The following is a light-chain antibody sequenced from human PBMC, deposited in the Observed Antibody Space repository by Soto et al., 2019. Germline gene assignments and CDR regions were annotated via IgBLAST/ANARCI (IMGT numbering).Light chain of an antibody. CDR2: DAS. Sequence: DIQMTQSPSSLCASVGDRVTITCQATQDINIYLNWYQQKPGKAPNLLIYDASNLEIGVPSRFSGSGSGTHFTFTISSLQTEDIGTYYCQQYGILPITFGRGTRLEIK. CDR3: QQYGILPIT. V-gene: IGKV1-33*01. CDR1: QDINIY. J-gene: IGKJ5*01.